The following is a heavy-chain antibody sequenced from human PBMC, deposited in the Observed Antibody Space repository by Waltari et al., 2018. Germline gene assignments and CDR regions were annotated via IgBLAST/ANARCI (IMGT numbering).Heavy chain of an antibody. V-gene: IGHV4-39*01. CDR2: VYYSGST. Sequence: QMQLQESGPGLVKPSETLSLNCSGAGGAISSSSAYWGWIRQPPGKGLEWIWSVYYSGSTYYNPSLKSRFTISVDTSKNQFSLKLSSVTAADTAVYYCARRRDPAFFFDYWGQGTLVTVSS. CDR1: GGAISSSSAY. CDR3: ARRRDPAFFFDY. J-gene: IGHJ4*02.